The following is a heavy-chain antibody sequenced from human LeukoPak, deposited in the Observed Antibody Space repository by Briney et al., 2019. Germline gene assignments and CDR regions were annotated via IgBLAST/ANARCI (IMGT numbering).Heavy chain of an antibody. CDR3: AKDLSYGFDY. D-gene: IGHD5-18*01. CDR1: GFTFSIYA. CDR2: ISASDSRP. J-gene: IGHJ4*02. Sequence: GGSLRLSCAASGFTFSIYAMSWVRQAPGKGLEWVSAISASDSRPYYADSVKGRFTISRDNSKNTLYLQLNSLRAEDTAIYYCAKDLSYGFDYWARDPWSPSPQ. V-gene: IGHV3-23*01.